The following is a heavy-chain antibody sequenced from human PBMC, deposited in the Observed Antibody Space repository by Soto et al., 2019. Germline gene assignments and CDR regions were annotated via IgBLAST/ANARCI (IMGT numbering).Heavy chain of an antibody. D-gene: IGHD6-19*01. CDR3: ARGGWYLDF. CDR1: DGSRRGSY. V-gene: IGHV4-59*01. Sequence: PSETLSLTCTVSDGSRRGSYWSWIRQCPGKGLEWIAYIYYTGSPEYNPSLSSRVTISIDASKNQFSLKLNAVTAADTAVYYCARGGWYLDFWGLGTLVTVSS. J-gene: IGHJ4*02. CDR2: IYYTGSP.